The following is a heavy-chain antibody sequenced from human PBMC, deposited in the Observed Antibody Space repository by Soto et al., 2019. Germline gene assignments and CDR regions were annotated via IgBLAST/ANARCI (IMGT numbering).Heavy chain of an antibody. V-gene: IGHV3-7*01. CDR1: GFNVMSYW. CDR2: VKEDGSEL. J-gene: IGHJ4*02. CDR3: ARDIGFDYVN. D-gene: IGHD3-16*01. Sequence: GGSLRLSCAVSGFNVMSYWMSWVRQAPGKGLEWVASVKEDGSELYYLHSVRGRFSMTRDSAGNALHLTMNYLSAEDTGVYFSARDIGFDYVNWGQGIPVTVSS.